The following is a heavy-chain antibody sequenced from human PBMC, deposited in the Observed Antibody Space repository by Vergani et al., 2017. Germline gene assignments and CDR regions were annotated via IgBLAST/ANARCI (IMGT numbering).Heavy chain of an antibody. CDR2: IHYSENT. J-gene: IGHJ5*02. CDR3: ASDTHSGQRADR. Sequence: QVQLQESGPGLVKSSETLSLTCSVSFDSIRNLYCNWIRQPPGKGLEWIGSIHYSENTNYNPSLKNRVTISVDTSKNQFSLTLTSVTDADTAVYYCASDTHSGQRADRWGQGILVTVTS. D-gene: IGHD6-19*01. V-gene: IGHV4-59*11. CDR1: FDSIRNLY.